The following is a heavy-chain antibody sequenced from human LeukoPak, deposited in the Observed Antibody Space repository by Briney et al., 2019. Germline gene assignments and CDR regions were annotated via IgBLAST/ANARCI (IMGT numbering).Heavy chain of an antibody. CDR2: ISYDGSNK. CDR1: GFTFSSYG. J-gene: IGHJ5*02. CDR3: ARDGISSSWYNWFDP. V-gene: IGHV3-30*03. D-gene: IGHD6-13*01. Sequence: GRSLRLSCAASGFTFSSYGMHWVRQAPGKGLEWVAVISYDGSNKYYADSVKGRFTISRDNSKNTPYLQMNSLRAEDTAVYYCARDGISSSWYNWFDPWGQGTLVTVSS.